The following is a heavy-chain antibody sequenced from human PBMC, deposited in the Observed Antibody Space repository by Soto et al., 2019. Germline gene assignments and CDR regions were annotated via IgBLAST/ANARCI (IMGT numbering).Heavy chain of an antibody. D-gene: IGHD2-21*01. CDR1: GFTFSNYG. Sequence: EVQLLESGGGLIQPGGSLRLSCEASGFTFSNYGMTWVRLAPGKGLEWVSTISGSGGRTFYADPVKGRFTISRDNSKNTLYRQMNSLRAEDTAVYDCAKEMIASTLAEFFDYWGQGTLVTVSS. CDR2: ISGSGGRT. J-gene: IGHJ4*02. CDR3: AKEMIASTLAEFFDY. V-gene: IGHV3-23*01.